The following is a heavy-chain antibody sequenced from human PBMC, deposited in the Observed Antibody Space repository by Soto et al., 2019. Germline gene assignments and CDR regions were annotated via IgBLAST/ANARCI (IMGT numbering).Heavy chain of an antibody. V-gene: IGHV4-59*01. CDR1: GXSISSYY. CDR2: IYYSGST. CDR3: ARGYVHFDY. J-gene: IGHJ4*02. D-gene: IGHD5-18*01. Sequence: LSLTFTVSGXSISSYYWSWIRQPPGKGLEWIGYIYYSGSTNYNPSLKSRVTISVDTSKNQFSLKLSSVTAADTAVYYCARGYVHFDYWGQGTLVTVSS.